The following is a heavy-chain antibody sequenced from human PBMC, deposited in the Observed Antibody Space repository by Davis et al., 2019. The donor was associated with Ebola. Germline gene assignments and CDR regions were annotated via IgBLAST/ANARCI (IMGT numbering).Heavy chain of an antibody. J-gene: IGHJ4*02. D-gene: IGHD2-2*02. CDR1: GFTFSSYA. Sequence: PGGSPRLSCAASGFTFSSYAMSWVRQAPGKGLEWVSAISGSGGSTYYADSVKGRFTISRDNSKNTLYLQMNNLRAEDTAVYYCAKGGVYTRRTDYWGQGTLVTVSS. CDR2: ISGSGGST. V-gene: IGHV3-23*01. CDR3: AKGGVYTRRTDY.